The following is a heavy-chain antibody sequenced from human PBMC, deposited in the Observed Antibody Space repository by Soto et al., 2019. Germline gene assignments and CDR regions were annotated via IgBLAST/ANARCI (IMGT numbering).Heavy chain of an antibody. D-gene: IGHD5-12*01. CDR3: TRDLSGYDNTLFGY. CDR1: GFTFGDYA. V-gene: IGHV3-49*03. CDR2: IRSKAYGGTT. J-gene: IGHJ4*02. Sequence: GGSLRLSCTASGFTFGDYAMSWFRQAPGKGPEWVGFIRSKAYGGTTEYAASVKGRFTISRDDSKSIAYLKMNSLKTEDTAVYYCTRDLSGYDNTLFGYWGQGTLVTVSS.